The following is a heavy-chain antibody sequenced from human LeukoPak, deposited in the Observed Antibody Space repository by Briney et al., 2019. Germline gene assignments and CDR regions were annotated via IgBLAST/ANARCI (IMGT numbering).Heavy chain of an antibody. CDR3: AKDLDVVATTLDY. CDR1: GFIFSNHA. J-gene: IGHJ4*02. Sequence: GGSLRLSCAASGFIFSNHAMSWVRQAPGKGLQWVSGISGSGRATYYADSVKGRFTISRDSSTNTLYLQMNSLRAEDTAIYYCAKDLDVVATTLDYWGQGTLVTVSS. CDR2: ISGSGRAT. D-gene: IGHD2-21*02. V-gene: IGHV3-23*01.